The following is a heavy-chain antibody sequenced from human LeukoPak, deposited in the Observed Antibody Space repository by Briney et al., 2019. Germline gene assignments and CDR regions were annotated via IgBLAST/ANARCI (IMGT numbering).Heavy chain of an antibody. J-gene: IGHJ4*02. CDR3: ARGEGYYDSGAYYYGDY. Sequence: SETLSLTCAVYGGSFSGYYWSWIRQPPGKGLEWIGEINHGGSTNYNPSHKSRVTISVDTSKNQFSLKLSSVTAADTAVYYCARGEGYYDSGAYYYGDYWGQGTLVTVSS. V-gene: IGHV4-34*01. CDR2: INHGGST. CDR1: GGSFSGYY. D-gene: IGHD3-22*01.